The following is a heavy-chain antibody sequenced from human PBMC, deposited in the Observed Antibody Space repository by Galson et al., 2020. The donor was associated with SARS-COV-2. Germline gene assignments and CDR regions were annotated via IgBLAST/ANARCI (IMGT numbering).Heavy chain of an antibody. CDR3: ARRGGTVTTQDFDL. D-gene: IGHD4-17*01. CDR2: ISYSGTT. CDR1: GGSISTTSYF. V-gene: IGHV4-39*01. Sequence: SETLSLTCTVSGGSISTTSYFWGRIRQPPGKGLEWIGTISYSGTTYYNPSLRSRVTISVDTSKNQFSLNLNYVTAADTAVYYCARRGGTVTTQDFDLWGRGTLVTVSS. J-gene: IGHJ2*01.